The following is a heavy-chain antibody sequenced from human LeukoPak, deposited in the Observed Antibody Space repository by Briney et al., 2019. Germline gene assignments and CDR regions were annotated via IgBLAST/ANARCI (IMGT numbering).Heavy chain of an antibody. CDR2: IWYDGSNK. V-gene: IGHV3-33*01. J-gene: IGHJ4*02. CDR1: GFTFSSYG. Sequence: GRSLRLSCAASGFTFSSYGMHWVRQAPGKGLEWVAVIWYDGSNKYCADSVKGRFTISRDNSKNTLYLQMNSLRAEDTAVYYCARGPAMVRGVILDYWGQGTLVTVSS. D-gene: IGHD3-10*01. CDR3: ARGPAMVRGVILDY.